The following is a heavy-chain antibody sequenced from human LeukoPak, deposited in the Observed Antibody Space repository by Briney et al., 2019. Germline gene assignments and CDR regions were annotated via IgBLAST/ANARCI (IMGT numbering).Heavy chain of an antibody. V-gene: IGHV4-59*01. Sequence: MTSETLSLTCTVSGGSISSYYWSWIRQPPGKGLEWIGYIYYSGSTNYNPSLKSRVTISVDTSKNQFSLKLSSVTAADTAVYYCARDRTIFGVVSYFDYWGQGTLVTVPS. CDR3: ARDRTIFGVVSYFDY. D-gene: IGHD3-3*01. CDR1: GGSISSYY. CDR2: IYYSGST. J-gene: IGHJ4*02.